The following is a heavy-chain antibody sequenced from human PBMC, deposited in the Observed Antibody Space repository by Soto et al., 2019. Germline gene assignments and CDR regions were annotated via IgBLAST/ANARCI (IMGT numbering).Heavy chain of an antibody. CDR3: ASLTPDDAFDI. D-gene: IGHD7-27*01. CDR2: ISSNGGST. V-gene: IGHV3-64*01. Sequence: GGSLRLSCVASGFTFSSYAMHWVRQAPGKGLEYVSAISSNGGSTYYANSVKGRFTISRDNSKNTLYLQMGSLRAEDMAVYYCASLTPDDAFDIWGQGTMVTVSS. J-gene: IGHJ3*02. CDR1: GFTFSSYA.